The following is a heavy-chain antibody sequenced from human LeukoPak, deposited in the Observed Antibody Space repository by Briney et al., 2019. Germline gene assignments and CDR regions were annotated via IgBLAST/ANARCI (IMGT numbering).Heavy chain of an antibody. CDR3: AREGYSSGWLIDY. V-gene: IGHV1-69*13. CDR2: IIPIFGTA. D-gene: IGHD6-19*01. Sequence: SVKVSCKASGGTFSSYAISWVRQAPGQGLEWMGGIIPIFGTANYAQKFQGRVTITADESTSTAYMELSSLRSEDTAVYYCAREGYSSGWLIDYWGQGTLVTVSS. CDR1: GGTFSSYA. J-gene: IGHJ4*02.